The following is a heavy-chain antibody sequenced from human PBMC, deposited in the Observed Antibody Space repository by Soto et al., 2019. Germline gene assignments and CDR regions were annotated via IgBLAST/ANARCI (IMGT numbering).Heavy chain of an antibody. V-gene: IGHV4-4*02. J-gene: IGHJ5*02. D-gene: IGHD2-15*01. CDR3: ARAERGVVVAATPGGFDP. Sequence: QVQLQESGPGLVKPSGTLSLTCAVSGGSISSSNWWSWVRQPPGKGPEWIGEIYHSGSTNYNPSLESRVTVSADKSKNQFSLKLSSVTAADTAVYYCARAERGVVVAATPGGFDPWGQGTLVTVSS. CDR2: IYHSGST. CDR1: GGSISSSNW.